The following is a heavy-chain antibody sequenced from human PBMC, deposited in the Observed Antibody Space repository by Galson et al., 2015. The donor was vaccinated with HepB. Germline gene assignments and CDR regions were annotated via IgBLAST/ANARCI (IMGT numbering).Heavy chain of an antibody. CDR3: ARVGMTYYYFDY. Sequence: SVKVSCKASGYTFTSYGINWVRQAPGQGLEWMGWISAYNGNTNYAQKLQGRVTMTTDTSASTAYMELRSLRSDDTAVYYCARVGMTYYYFDYWGQGTLVTVSS. J-gene: IGHJ4*02. CDR2: ISAYNGNT. CDR1: GYTFTSYG. V-gene: IGHV1-18*01. D-gene: IGHD1-14*01.